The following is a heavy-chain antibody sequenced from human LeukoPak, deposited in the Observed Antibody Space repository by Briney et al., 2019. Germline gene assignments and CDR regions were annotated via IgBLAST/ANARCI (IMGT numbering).Heavy chain of an antibody. Sequence: RASVKVSCKVSGYSLNTLSIHWVRQASGKGLEWMGHVDSEDGETKYAQRFQGRVTMTEDTSTDTAYMELSSLTSEDTAVYYCATDFRAGVTYAFDFWGQGTMVAVSS. CDR2: VDSEDGET. J-gene: IGHJ3*01. V-gene: IGHV1-24*01. CDR3: ATDFRAGVTYAFDF. D-gene: IGHD2/OR15-2a*01. CDR1: GYSLNTLS.